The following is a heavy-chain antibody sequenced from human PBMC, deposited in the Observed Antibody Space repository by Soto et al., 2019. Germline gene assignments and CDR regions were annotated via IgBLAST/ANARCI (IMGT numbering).Heavy chain of an antibody. CDR2: IRGGSDTT. CDR1: GFTFSDYG. CDR3: AKDIIPLSGRGSDY. Sequence: PGGSLRLSCAASGFTFSDYGMSWVRQAPGKGLEWVSAIRGGSDTTYYADSVKGRLTISRDNSKNTLYLQMNSLRAEDTAIYYCAKDIIPLSGRGSDYWGRGTLVTVSS. V-gene: IGHV3-23*01. J-gene: IGHJ4*02. D-gene: IGHD6-19*01.